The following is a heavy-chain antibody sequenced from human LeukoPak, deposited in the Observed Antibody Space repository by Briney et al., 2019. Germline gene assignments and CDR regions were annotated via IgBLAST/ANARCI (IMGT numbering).Heavy chain of an antibody. V-gene: IGHV3-21*01. Sequence: GGSLRLSCAASGFTFSSYGMSWVRQAPGKGLEWVSSISDNSRYIYYADSVKGRFTISRDNAKNSLYLQMNSLRDEDTAVYYCARDLILADSSGSSAHDYWGQGTLVTVSS. CDR2: ISDNSRYI. CDR3: ARDLILADSSGSSAHDY. CDR1: GFTFSSYG. J-gene: IGHJ4*02. D-gene: IGHD2-15*01.